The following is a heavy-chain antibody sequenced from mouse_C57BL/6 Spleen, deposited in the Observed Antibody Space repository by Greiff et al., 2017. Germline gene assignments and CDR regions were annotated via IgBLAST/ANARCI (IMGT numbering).Heavy chain of an antibody. CDR2: IAPETGGT. J-gene: IGHJ4*01. V-gene: IGHV1-15*01. D-gene: IGHD1-1*01. Sequence: VKLQESGAELVRPGASVTLSCKASGYTFTDYEMHWVKQTPVHGLEWIGAIAPETGGTAYNQKFKGKAILTADKSSRTAYMELRSLTSEDSAVYYCTRSLITTVVARMDYWGQGTSVTVSS. CDR1: GYTFTDYE. CDR3: TRSLITTVVARMDY.